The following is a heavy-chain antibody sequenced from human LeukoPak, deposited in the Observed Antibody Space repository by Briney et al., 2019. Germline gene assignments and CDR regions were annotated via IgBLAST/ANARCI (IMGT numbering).Heavy chain of an antibody. CDR1: GFTFSSNW. J-gene: IGHJ4*02. D-gene: IGHD3-10*01. Sequence: GGSLRLSCAASGFTFSSNWMAWVRQAPGKGLVWVSRINSDGSSIGHADSVKGRFTISRDNAKNTLYLQMNSLRVEDTAVYYCARGGVTGGFDYWGQGTLVTVAS. V-gene: IGHV3-74*01. CDR2: INSDGSSI. CDR3: ARGGVTGGFDY.